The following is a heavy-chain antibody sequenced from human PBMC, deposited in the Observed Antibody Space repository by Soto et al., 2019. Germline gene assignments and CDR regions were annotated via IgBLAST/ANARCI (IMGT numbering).Heavy chain of an antibody. V-gene: IGHV4-34*01. D-gene: IGHD7-27*01. CDR2: ISDSGTT. CDR1: GGSFSGYD. Sequence: QVQLHQWGAGLLKPSETLSLTCAVYGGSFSGYDWGWVRQSPGKGLEWIGEISDSGTTRYNPSLKSRVTISPDTSKNQFSLKVTSVTAADTAVYYCARGVPGYWGQGTLVTVSS. CDR3: ARGVPGY. J-gene: IGHJ4*02.